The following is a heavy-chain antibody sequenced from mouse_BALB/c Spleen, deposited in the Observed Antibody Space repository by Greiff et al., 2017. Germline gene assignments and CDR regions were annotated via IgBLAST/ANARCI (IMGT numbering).Heavy chain of an antibody. Sequence: EVKLQESGGGLVKPGGSLKLSCAASGFAFSSYDMSWVRQTPEKRLEWVAYISSGGGSTYYPDTVKGRFTISRDNAKNTLYLQMSSLKSEDTAMYYCARSGYYFDYWGQGTTLTVSS. CDR1: GFAFSSYD. CDR2: ISSGGGST. CDR3: ARSGYYFDY. V-gene: IGHV5-12-1*01. J-gene: IGHJ2*01.